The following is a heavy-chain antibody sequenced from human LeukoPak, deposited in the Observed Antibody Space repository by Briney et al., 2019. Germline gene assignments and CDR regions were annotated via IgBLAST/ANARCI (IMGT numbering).Heavy chain of an antibody. CDR3: ARDCVNDILTRYCRDSI. CDR1: GGSISSYY. D-gene: IGHD3-9*01. CDR2: IYYSGST. Sequence: ASETLSLTCTVSGGSISSYYWSWIRQPPGKGLEWIGYIYYSGSTNYNPSLKSRVTISVETSKNQFSLKLSSVTAADTAVYYCARDCVNDILTRYCRDSIWGQGTMVTVSS. J-gene: IGHJ3*02. V-gene: IGHV4-59*01.